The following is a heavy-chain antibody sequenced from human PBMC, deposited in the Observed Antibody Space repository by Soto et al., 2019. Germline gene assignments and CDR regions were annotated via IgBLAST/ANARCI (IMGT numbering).Heavy chain of an antibody. J-gene: IGHJ4*02. CDR1: GDSIGTGGYY. D-gene: IGHD3-22*01. CDR3: ATNHDDISGRTPLLFDS. CDR2: IHYSGNT. V-gene: IGHV4-31*03. Sequence: QVQLQESGPGLVKPSQTLSLTCTVSGDSIGTGGYYWDWIRQHPGKGPEWIGYIHYSGNTYYNPSLKSRLTISLDTSKNQFSLRLSSVTAADTAVYYCATNHDDISGRTPLLFDSWGQGTLVTVSS.